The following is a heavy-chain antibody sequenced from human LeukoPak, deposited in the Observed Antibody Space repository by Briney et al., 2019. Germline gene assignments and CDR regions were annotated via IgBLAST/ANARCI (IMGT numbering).Heavy chain of an antibody. V-gene: IGHV3-23*01. CDR3: AKDGGGYCNNSSC. Sequence: GGSLRLSCAASGFTFSNYAMSWVRQAPGKGLECVSAISDSGDKTDYTDSVRGRFTIYRDNSKDTLYLQMNSLGAADTAVYYCAKDGGGYCNNSSCWGQGTLVTVSS. J-gene: IGHJ4*02. CDR2: ISDSGDKT. D-gene: IGHD2-2*01. CDR1: GFTFSNYA.